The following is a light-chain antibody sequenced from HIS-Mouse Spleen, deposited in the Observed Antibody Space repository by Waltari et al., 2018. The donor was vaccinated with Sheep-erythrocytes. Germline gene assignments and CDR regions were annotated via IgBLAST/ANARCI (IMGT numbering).Light chain of an antibody. CDR3: CSYAGSYNHV. Sequence: QSALTQPRSVSGSPGQSVTISCTGTSSDVGGYNYVSWYQQHPGKAPKLMSYDVSKRPSGFPDLFSGSKSGNTASLTISGLQAEDEADYSCCSYAGSYNHVFATGTKVTVL. CDR2: DVS. CDR1: SSDVGGYNY. J-gene: IGLJ1*01. V-gene: IGLV2-11*01.